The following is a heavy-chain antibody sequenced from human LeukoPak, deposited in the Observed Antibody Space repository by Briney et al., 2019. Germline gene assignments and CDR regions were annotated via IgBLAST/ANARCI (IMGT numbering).Heavy chain of an antibody. CDR2: INPNSGGT. V-gene: IGHV1-2*02. Sequence: GASVKVSCKASGYTFTGYYMHWVRQAPGQGLEWMGWINPNSGGTNYAQKFQGRVTMTRDTSISTAYMELSRLRSDDTAVYYCTWGEMARHAAFDIWGQGTMVTVSS. D-gene: IGHD5-24*01. CDR1: GYTFTGYY. CDR3: TWGEMARHAAFDI. J-gene: IGHJ3*02.